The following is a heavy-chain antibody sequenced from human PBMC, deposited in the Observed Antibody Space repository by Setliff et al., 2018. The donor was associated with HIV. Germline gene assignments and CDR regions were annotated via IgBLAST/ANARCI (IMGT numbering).Heavy chain of an antibody. CDR3: AAASSWDPLLDY. J-gene: IGHJ4*02. CDR1: GGSFSGYY. CDR2: INHSGST. V-gene: IGHV4-34*01. D-gene: IGHD6-13*01. Sequence: SETLSLTCAVYGGSFSGYYWSWIRQPPGKGLEWVGEINHSGSTNYNPSLKSRVTISVDTSMDQFSLKLNSVTAADTAVYYCAAASSWDPLLDYWGQGTLVTVS.